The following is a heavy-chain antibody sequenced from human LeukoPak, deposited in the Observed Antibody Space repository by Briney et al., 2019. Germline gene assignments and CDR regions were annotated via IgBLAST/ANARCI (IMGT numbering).Heavy chain of an antibody. CDR2: INPNSGGT. V-gene: IGHV1-2*02. J-gene: IGHJ4*02. CDR3: ARGRLGYCSSTSCYFLY. Sequence: GASVTVSCKASGYTFTGYYMHWVRQAPGQGLEWMGWINPNSGGTNYAQKFQGRVTMTRDTSISTAYMELSRLRSDDTAVYYCARGRLGYCSSTSCYFLYWGQGTLVTVSS. CDR1: GYTFTGYY. D-gene: IGHD2-2*01.